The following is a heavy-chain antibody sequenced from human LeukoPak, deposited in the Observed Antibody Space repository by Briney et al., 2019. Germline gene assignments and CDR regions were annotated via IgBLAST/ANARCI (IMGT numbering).Heavy chain of an antibody. CDR1: GFPFSSYA. Sequence: GGALRLSCAASGFPFSSYALHWVRPAPGKGLEWVAVILNDENNKNYADSVKGRFTISRDNSKSTLYLEKNSLRAEDTAVYYCGSAQEAGGFDYWGQGTLVTVSS. D-gene: IGHD6-13*01. CDR3: GSAQEAGGFDY. V-gene: IGHV3-30-3*01. CDR2: ILNDENNK. J-gene: IGHJ4*02.